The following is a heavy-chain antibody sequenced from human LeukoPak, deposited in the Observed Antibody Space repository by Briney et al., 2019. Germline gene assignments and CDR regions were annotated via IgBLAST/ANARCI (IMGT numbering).Heavy chain of an antibody. D-gene: IGHD2-2*01. V-gene: IGHV3-48*03. CDR3: ARSRWGLGYCSTTSCYSFDY. CDR1: GFTFSSFE. J-gene: IGHJ4*02. Sequence: GGSLRLSCAASGFTFSSFEINWVRQAPGRGLEWVSYISGSGSTIYYADSVKGRFTISRDNAKNSLYLQMNSLRAEDTAVYYCARSRWGLGYCSTTSCYSFDYRGQGTLVTVSS. CDR2: ISGSGSTI.